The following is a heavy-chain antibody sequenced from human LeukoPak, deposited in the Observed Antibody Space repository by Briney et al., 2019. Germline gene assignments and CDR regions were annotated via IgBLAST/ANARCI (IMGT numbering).Heavy chain of an antibody. Sequence: GAPLRLSCAASGFTFSSYAMSWVRQAPGKGLEWVSAISGSGGSTYYADSVKGRFPISRDNSKNTLYLQMNSLRAEDTAVYYCAKDLTMIVVVPTTSRGDYWGQGTLVTVSS. D-gene: IGHD3-22*01. V-gene: IGHV3-23*01. CDR1: GFTFSSYA. J-gene: IGHJ4*02. CDR3: AKDLTMIVVVPTTSRGDY. CDR2: ISGSGGST.